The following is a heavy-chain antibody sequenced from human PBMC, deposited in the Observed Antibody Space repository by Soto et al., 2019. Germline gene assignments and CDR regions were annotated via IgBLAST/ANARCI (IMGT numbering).Heavy chain of an antibody. Sequence: GSLRLSCAASGFTVSSNYMSWVRQAPVKGLEWVSVIYSGGSTYYADSVKGRFTISRDNSKNTLYLQMTSLRAEDTAVYYCAREHDFWSCYYTEYWRQGTLVT. CDR1: GFTVSSNY. V-gene: IGHV3-66*01. CDR2: IYSGGST. D-gene: IGHD3-3*01. CDR3: AREHDFWSCYYTEY. J-gene: IGHJ4*02.